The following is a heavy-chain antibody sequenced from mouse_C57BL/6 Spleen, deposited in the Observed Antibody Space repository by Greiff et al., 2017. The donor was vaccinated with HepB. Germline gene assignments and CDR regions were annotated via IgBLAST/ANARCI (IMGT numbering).Heavy chain of an antibody. V-gene: IGHV1-26*01. D-gene: IGHD2-3*01. CDR1: GYTFTDYY. CDR3: ARYDGYLYYAMDY. Sequence: VQLQQPGPELVKPGASVKISCKASGYTFTDYYMNWVKQSHGKSLEWIGDINPNNGGTSYNQKFKGKATLTVDKSSSTAYMELRSLTSEDSAVYYCARYDGYLYYAMDYWGQGTSVTVSS. CDR2: INPNNGGT. J-gene: IGHJ4*01.